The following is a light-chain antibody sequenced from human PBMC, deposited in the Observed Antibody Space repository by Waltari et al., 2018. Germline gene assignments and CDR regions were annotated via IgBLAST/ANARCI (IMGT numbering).Light chain of an antibody. V-gene: IGLV1-40*01. Sequence: GSGSNIGAGYDVHWYRQLPGKAPTLLIYGVNTCPPGLSDRFSGSQFDTSPSLAIAGVQADDEADYFWPSYDTTLGVVFGGGTKRTVL. CDR2: GVN. J-gene: IGLJ2*01. CDR1: GSNIGAGYD. CDR3: PSYDTTLGVV.